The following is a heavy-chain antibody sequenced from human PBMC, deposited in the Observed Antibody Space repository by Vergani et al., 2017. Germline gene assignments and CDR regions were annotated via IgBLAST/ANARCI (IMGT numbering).Heavy chain of an antibody. Sequence: VQLLESGGGLVQPGGSLRLSCAASGFTFSSYGMHWVRQAPGKGLGWVAVISYDGSNKYYADSVKGRFTISRDNSKNTLYLQMNSLRAEDTAVYYCAKDYIRGAQLSYYYGMDVWGQGTTVTVSS. CDR3: AKDYIRGAQLSYYYGMDV. CDR2: ISYDGSNK. CDR1: GFTFSSYG. V-gene: IGHV3-30*18. J-gene: IGHJ6*02. D-gene: IGHD2-2*01.